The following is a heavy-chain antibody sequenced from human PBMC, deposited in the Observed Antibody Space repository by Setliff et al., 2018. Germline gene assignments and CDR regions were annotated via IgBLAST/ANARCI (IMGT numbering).Heavy chain of an antibody. D-gene: IGHD6-19*01. V-gene: IGHV3-73*01. Sequence: GESLKISCAASGFTFSGSAMHWVRQASGKGLEWVGRIRSRPDNYATAYAASVKGRFTISRDDSKNTAYLQMNSLKTEDTAVYYCARDPIFGYSSGWYPDYYYMDVWGKGTTVTVSS. CDR2: IRSRPDNYAT. J-gene: IGHJ6*03. CDR1: GFTFSGSA. CDR3: ARDPIFGYSSGWYPDYYYMDV.